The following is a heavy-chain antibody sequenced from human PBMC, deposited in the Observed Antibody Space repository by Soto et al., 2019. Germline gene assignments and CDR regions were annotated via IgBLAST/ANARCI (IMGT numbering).Heavy chain of an antibody. Sequence: EVQLVESGGGLVQPGGSLRLSCAASGFTFSSYDMHWVRQATGKGLEWVSAIGTAGDTYYPGSVKGRFTISRENAKNSLSLQMNGQRAGDPAGYYCARAFSYGDSYYYYGMDVWGQGTTVTVSS. CDR1: GFTFSSYD. J-gene: IGHJ6*01. V-gene: IGHV3-13*04. D-gene: IGHD4-17*01. CDR2: IGTAGDT. CDR3: ARAFSYGDSYYYYGMDV.